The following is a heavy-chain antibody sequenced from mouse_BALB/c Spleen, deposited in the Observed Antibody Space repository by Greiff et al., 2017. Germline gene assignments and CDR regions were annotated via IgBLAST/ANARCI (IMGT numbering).Heavy chain of an antibody. J-gene: IGHJ2*01. V-gene: IGHV1-39*01. CDR1: GYSFTDYI. CDR2: INPYYGST. Sequence: VQLQQTGPELVKPGASVKISCKASGYSFTDYIMLWVKQSHGKSLEWIGNINPYYGSTSYNLKFKGKATLTVDKSSSTAYMQLNSLTSEDSAVYYCARSYASDYFDYWGQGTTLTVSS. CDR3: ARSYASDYFDY. D-gene: IGHD2-14*01.